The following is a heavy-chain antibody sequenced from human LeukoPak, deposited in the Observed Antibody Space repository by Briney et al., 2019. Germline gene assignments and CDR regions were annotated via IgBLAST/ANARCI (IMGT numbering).Heavy chain of an antibody. CDR2: VNPNSGHT. CDR1: GYTFTSYD. CDR3: ARGGPGSYCSGGSCPYFDY. J-gene: IGHJ4*02. Sequence: ASVKVSCKASGYTFTSYDINWVRQATGQGLEWMGWVNPNSGHTGYAQKFQGRVTMTRNTSISTAYMELSSLRSEDTAVSYCARGGPGSYCSGGSCPYFDYWGQGTLVSVS. V-gene: IGHV1-8*01. D-gene: IGHD2-15*01.